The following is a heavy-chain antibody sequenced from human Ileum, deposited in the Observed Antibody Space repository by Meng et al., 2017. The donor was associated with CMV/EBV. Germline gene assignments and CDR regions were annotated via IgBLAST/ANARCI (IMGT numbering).Heavy chain of an antibody. CDR1: GGSIRGYY. V-gene: IGHV4-4*07. CDR3: ARGSSSWAFDY. D-gene: IGHD2-2*01. J-gene: IGHJ4*02. Sequence: QVQLKESGPGLVKPSETLSLTCTVSGGSIRGYYWSWIRQPATKGLEWIGRVYSSGSTDYNPSLQSRVTMPVDTSKNQFSLKLSSVTAADTAVYYCARGSSSWAFDYWGQGTLVTVSS. CDR2: VYSSGST.